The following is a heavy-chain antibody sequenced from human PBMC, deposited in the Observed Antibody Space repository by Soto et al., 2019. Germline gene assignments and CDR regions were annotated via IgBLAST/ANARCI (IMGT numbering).Heavy chain of an antibody. V-gene: IGHV4-4*07. CDR2: IYATGTT. Sequence: SETLSLTCTVSGASISGYYWSWIRKSAGKGLEWIGRIYATGTTDYNPSLKSRVMMTVDTSKKQFSLRLRSVTAADTAVYYCVRDGTKTLRDWFDPWGQGISVTVSS. D-gene: IGHD1-1*01. J-gene: IGHJ5*02. CDR1: GASISGYY. CDR3: VRDGTKTLRDWFDP.